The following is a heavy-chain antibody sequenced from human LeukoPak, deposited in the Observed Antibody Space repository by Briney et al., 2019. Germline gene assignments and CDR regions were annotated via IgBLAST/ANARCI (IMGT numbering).Heavy chain of an antibody. CDR2: INTNTGNP. Sequence: ASVTVSCTASGYTFTSYAMNWVRQAPGQGLEWMGWINTNTGNPTYAQGFTGRFVFSLDTSVSTAYLQISSLKAEDTAVYYCARKPGKSSSSFFYYYYGMDVWGQGTTVTVSS. V-gene: IGHV7-4-1*02. CDR3: ARKPGKSSSSFFYYYYGMDV. D-gene: IGHD6-6*01. J-gene: IGHJ6*02. CDR1: GYTFTSYA.